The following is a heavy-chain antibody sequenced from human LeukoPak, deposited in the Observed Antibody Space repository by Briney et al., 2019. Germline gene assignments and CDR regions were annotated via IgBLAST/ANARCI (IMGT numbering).Heavy chain of an antibody. CDR1: GYTFTSYG. CDR2: ISAYNGNT. Sequence: GASVKVSCKASGYTFTSYGISWVRQAPGQGLEWMGWISAYNGNTNYAQKLQGRVTMTTDTSTSTAYMELRSLRSDDTAVYYCARDHMVRGVIIPFYWGQGTLVTVSS. CDR3: ARDHMVRGVIIPFY. J-gene: IGHJ4*02. D-gene: IGHD3-10*01. V-gene: IGHV1-18*01.